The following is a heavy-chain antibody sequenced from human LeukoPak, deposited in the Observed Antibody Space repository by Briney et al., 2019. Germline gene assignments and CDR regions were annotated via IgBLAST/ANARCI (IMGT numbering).Heavy chain of an antibody. V-gene: IGHV3-23*01. J-gene: IGHJ4*02. D-gene: IGHD1-26*01. CDR2: DSGSGGSP. Sequence: PGGSLRLSCAASGFTFRSYAMIWVRQAPGKGLQGVSTDSGSGGSPYYADSVKGRFTISRANSKNTLYLQMTSLRVEDTAVYYCAKDGMVGSTYYFDNRGQGTLVSDSS. CDR1: GFTFRSYA. CDR3: AKDGMVGSTYYFDN.